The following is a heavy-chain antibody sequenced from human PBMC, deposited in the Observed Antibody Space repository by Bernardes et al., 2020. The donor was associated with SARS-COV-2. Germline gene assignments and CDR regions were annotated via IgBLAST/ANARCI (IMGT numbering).Heavy chain of an antibody. J-gene: IGHJ3*02. CDR1: GGSFSGYY. CDR3: ARGDVHKLTIFGVVIHDAFDI. D-gene: IGHD3-3*01. CDR2: INHSGST. V-gene: IGHV4-34*01. Sequence: SETLSLTCAVYGGSFSGYYWSWIRQPPGKGLEWIGEINHSGSTNYNPSLKSRVTISVDTSKNQFSLKLSSVTAADTAVYYCARGDVHKLTIFGVVIHDAFDIWGQGTMVTVSS.